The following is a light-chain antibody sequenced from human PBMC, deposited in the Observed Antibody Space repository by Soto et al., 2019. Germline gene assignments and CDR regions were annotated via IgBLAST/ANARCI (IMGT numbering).Light chain of an antibody. CDR1: QSVGRNF. V-gene: IGKV3-20*01. J-gene: IGKJ4*01. CDR3: HQYATSPLT. CDR2: GAS. Sequence: EIVLRQSPGTLSLSPGESTTLSCRASQSVGRNFLAWYQQKPGRAPRLLIHGASNRATGIPDRFSGSGSETDFPLTISRLEPEDFAVYYCHQYATSPLTFGGGTKVEIK.